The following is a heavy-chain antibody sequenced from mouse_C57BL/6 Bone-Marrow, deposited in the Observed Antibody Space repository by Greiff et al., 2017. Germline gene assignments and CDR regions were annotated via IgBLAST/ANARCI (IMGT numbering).Heavy chain of an antibody. D-gene: IGHD1-1*01. CDR3: AQLITTVVADY. J-gene: IGHJ2*01. Sequence: QVQLKQPGAELVKPGASVKVSCKASGYTFTSYWMHWVKQRPGQGLEWIGRIHPSDSDTNYNQKFKGKATLTVDKSSSTAYMQLSSLTSEYSAVYYCAQLITTVVADYWGQGTTLTVSS. V-gene: IGHV1-74*01. CDR1: GYTFTSYW. CDR2: IHPSDSDT.